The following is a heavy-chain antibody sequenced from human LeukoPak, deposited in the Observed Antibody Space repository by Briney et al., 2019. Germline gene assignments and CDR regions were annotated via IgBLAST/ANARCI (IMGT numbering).Heavy chain of an antibody. D-gene: IGHD5-12*01. J-gene: IGHJ4*02. CDR1: GSTFSTYA. CDR2: ISGSGGST. Sequence: GGSLRLSCAASGSTFSTYAMSWVRQAPGKGLEWVSTISGSGGSTYYADSVKGRYTNSRDNSKKTQYLQMNSLRTEDTAVYYCAIIGYSGNDWDCWVQGTLFTVSS. V-gene: IGHV3-23*01. CDR3: AIIGYSGNDWDC.